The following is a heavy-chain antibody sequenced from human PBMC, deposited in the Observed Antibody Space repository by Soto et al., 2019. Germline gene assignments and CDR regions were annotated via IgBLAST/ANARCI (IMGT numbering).Heavy chain of an antibody. Sequence: ASVKVSCKASGYTFTSYYMHWVRQAPGQGLEWMGIINPSGGSTSYAQKFQGRVTMTRNTSISTAYMELSSLRSEDTAVYCCARAAAGSGWFDPWGQGTLVTVSS. J-gene: IGHJ5*02. V-gene: IGHV1-46*01. D-gene: IGHD2-2*01. CDR2: INPSGGST. CDR3: ARAAAGSGWFDP. CDR1: GYTFTSYY.